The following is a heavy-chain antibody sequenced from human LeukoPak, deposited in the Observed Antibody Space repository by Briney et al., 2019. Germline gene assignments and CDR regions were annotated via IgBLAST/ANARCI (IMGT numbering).Heavy chain of an antibody. CDR3: ARHPLKD. CDR2: INSDGTNI. Sequence: GGFLRLSCAAPGFTFSSYWMHWVRQAPGKGLVWVSRINSDGTNITYADSVKGRFTISRDNAKKTLYLQMNGLRADDTAVYYCARHPLKDWGQGTLVTVSS. V-gene: IGHV3-74*01. J-gene: IGHJ4*02. CDR1: GFTFSSYW.